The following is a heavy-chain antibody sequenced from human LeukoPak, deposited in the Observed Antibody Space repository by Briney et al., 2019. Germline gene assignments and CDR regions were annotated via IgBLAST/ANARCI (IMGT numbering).Heavy chain of an antibody. J-gene: IGHJ3*02. CDR2: ISSSSSYI. V-gene: IGHV3-21*01. Sequence: PGGSLRLSCAASGFTFSSYGMNWVRQAPGKGLEWVSSISSSSSYIYYADSVKGRFTISRDNAKNSLYLQMNSLRAEDTAVYYCASPGRGAFDIWGQGTMVTVSS. CDR1: GFTFSSYG. CDR3: ASPGRGAFDI.